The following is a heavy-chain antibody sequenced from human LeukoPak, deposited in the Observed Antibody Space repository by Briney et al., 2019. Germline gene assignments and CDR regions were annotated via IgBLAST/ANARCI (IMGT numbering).Heavy chain of an antibody. V-gene: IGHV3-23*01. CDR3: AKDLVTITMIVVVDDAFDI. CDR1: GFTFSSYA. CDR2: ISGSGGST. J-gene: IGHJ3*02. D-gene: IGHD3-22*01. Sequence: GGSLRLSCASSGFTFSSYAMSWVRQAPGKGLEWVSAISGSGGSTYYADSVKGRFTISRDNSKNTLYLQMNSLRAEDTAVYYCAKDLVTITMIVVVDDAFDIWGQGTMVTASS.